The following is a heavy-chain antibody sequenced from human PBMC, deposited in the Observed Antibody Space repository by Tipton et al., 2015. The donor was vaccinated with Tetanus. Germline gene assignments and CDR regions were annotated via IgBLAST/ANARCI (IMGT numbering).Heavy chain of an antibody. V-gene: IGHV3-23*01. CDR3: ASLAASYGDNRGQRNFDY. Sequence: SLRLSCAASGFDFNNFPMSWVRQAPGRGLEWVSAISATSANSYYAGSVRGRFTVSRDNSKYELYLQMNGLRVEDTAVYYCASLAASYGDNRGQRNFDYWGQGALVTVSS. CDR2: ISATSANS. D-gene: IGHD4-23*01. J-gene: IGHJ4*02. CDR1: GFDFNNFP.